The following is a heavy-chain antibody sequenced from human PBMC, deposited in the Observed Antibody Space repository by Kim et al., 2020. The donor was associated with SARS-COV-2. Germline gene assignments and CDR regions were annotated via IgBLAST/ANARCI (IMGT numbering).Heavy chain of an antibody. V-gene: IGHV3-23*01. CDR3: AKGQSGYNYGMDV. D-gene: IGHD3-3*01. Sequence: YYADAGKGRFTISRDNSKNTLNLQMNSLRAEDTAVYYCAKGQSGYNYGMDVWGHGTTVTVSS. J-gene: IGHJ6*02.